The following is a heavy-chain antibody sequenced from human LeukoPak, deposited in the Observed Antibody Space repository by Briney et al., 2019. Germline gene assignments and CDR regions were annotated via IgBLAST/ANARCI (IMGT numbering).Heavy chain of an antibody. J-gene: IGHJ4*02. Sequence: PSQTLSLTCTVSGGSISSGDYYWRWIRQPPGKGLEWIGYIYYSGSTYYNPSLKSRVTISVDTSKNQFSLKLSSVTAADTAVYYCARVSPYYDFWSGYGDYWGQGTLVTVSS. CDR1: GGSISSGDYY. V-gene: IGHV4-30-4*08. CDR2: IYYSGST. D-gene: IGHD3-3*01. CDR3: ARVSPYYDFWSGYGDY.